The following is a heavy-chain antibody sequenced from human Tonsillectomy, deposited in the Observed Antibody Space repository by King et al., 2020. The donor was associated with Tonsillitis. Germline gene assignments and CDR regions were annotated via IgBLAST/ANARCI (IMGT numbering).Heavy chain of an antibody. CDR2: IDPTDSYT. CDR3: ARHTGSGQYIVY. J-gene: IGHJ4*02. D-gene: IGHD6-19*01. V-gene: IGHV5-10-1*03. Sequence: VQLVESGAEVKKPGESLRISCKGSGYSFTSYCISWVRQMPRKGLEWMGRIDPTDSYTNYTPSFQGHVPISADKSISTAYLQWRSLKASDTAMYYCARHTGSGQYIVYWGQGPLVTVSS. CDR1: GYSFTSYC.